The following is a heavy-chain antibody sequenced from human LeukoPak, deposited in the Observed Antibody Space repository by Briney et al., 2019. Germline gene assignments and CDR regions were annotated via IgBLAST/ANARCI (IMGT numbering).Heavy chain of an antibody. CDR3: AKGDYYDSSGYYPD. Sequence: GGSLRLSCAASGFTFSSYAMSWVRQAPGKRLEWVSAISGSGGSTYYADSVKGRFTISRDNSKNTLYLQMNSLRAEDTAVYYCAKGDYYDSSGYYPDWGQGTLVTVSS. CDR1: GFTFSSYA. J-gene: IGHJ4*02. CDR2: ISGSGGST. V-gene: IGHV3-23*01. D-gene: IGHD3-22*01.